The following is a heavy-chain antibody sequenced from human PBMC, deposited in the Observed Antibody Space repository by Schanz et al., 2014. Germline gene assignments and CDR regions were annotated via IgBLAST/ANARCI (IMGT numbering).Heavy chain of an antibody. CDR1: GFVFGDYY. CDR2: ISDSGTYT. V-gene: IGHV3-11*06. Sequence: PGGSLRLSCAASGFVFGDYYMTWIRQAPGKGLEWLSYISDSGTYTNYADSVKGRFTISRDNAKRSLFLQMNSLRVEDTAVYFCVSQTGSPNYWGQGTLVTVSS. J-gene: IGHJ4*02. D-gene: IGHD6-13*01. CDR3: VSQTGSPNY.